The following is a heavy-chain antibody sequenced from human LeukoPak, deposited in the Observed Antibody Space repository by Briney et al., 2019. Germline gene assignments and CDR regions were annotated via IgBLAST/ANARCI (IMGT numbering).Heavy chain of an antibody. CDR3: ATSYSSGSRRGFDP. CDR2: IWYDGSNK. CDR1: GFTFSSYG. V-gene: IGHV3-33*01. J-gene: IGHJ5*02. D-gene: IGHD6-19*01. Sequence: GGSLRLSCAASGFTFSSYGMHWVRQAPGKGLEWVAVIWYDGSNKYYADSVKGRFTISRDNSKNTLYLQMNSLRAEGTAVYYCATSYSSGSRRGFDPWGQGTLVTVSS.